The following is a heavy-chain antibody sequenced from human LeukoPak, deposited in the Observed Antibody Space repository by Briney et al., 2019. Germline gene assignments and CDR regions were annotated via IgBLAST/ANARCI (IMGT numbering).Heavy chain of an antibody. D-gene: IGHD6-19*01. J-gene: IGHJ4*02. Sequence: SETLSLTCSVSRDSIRSYYWSWVRQPPGKGLEWIGYGVYSGTTKYSPSLKSRVDISVDTSKNQFSLKVSSMTAADTAVYYCASMYSSAWYYFDFWGQGALVTVSS. CDR1: RDSIRSYY. CDR2: GVYSGTT. V-gene: IGHV4-59*01. CDR3: ASMYSSAWYYFDF.